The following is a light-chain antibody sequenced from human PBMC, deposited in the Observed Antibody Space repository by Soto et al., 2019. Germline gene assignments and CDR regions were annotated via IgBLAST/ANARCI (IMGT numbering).Light chain of an antibody. Sequence: QPVLTQPPSVSGAPGQRVTISCTGSSSNIGANYDVHWYQQRPGTAPKLLIFANSNRPSGVPDRFSGSKSGTSASLVITGLQAEDEGDYYCQSYDSTLSARYVFGTGTKLTVL. CDR3: QSYDSTLSARYV. CDR2: ANS. CDR1: SSNIGANYD. J-gene: IGLJ1*01. V-gene: IGLV1-40*01.